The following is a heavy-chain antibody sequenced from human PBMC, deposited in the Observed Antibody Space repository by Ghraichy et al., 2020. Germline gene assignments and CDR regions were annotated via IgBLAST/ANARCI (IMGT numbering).Heavy chain of an antibody. CDR3: AREHEVVAVGELNDAFDI. CDR2: IYYSGST. D-gene: IGHD2-15*01. Sequence: SQTLSLTCTVSGGSISSGGYYWSWIRRHPGKGLEWIGYIYYSGSTYYNPSLKSRVTISVDTSKNQFSLKLSSVTAADTAVYYCAREHEVVAVGELNDAFDIWGQGTMVTVSS. J-gene: IGHJ3*02. V-gene: IGHV4-31*03. CDR1: GGSISSGGYY.